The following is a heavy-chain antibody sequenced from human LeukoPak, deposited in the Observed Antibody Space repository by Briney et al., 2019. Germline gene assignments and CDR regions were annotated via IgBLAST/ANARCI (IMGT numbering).Heavy chain of an antibody. CDR3: ARHGDGDYPLDY. V-gene: IGHV4-39*01. Sequence: SETLSLTCTVSGGSISSSSYYWGWIRQPPGKGLEWIGGIYYSGSTYYNPSLKSRVTISVDTSKNQFSLKLSSVTAADTAVYYCARHGDGDYPLDYWGQGTLVTVSS. CDR2: IYYSGST. CDR1: GGSISSSSYY. J-gene: IGHJ4*02. D-gene: IGHD4-17*01.